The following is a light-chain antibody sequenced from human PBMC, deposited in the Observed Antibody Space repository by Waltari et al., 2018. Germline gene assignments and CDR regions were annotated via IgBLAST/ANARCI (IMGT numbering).Light chain of an antibody. V-gene: IGKV3-20*01. J-gene: IGKJ1*01. CDR2: FAS. Sequence: EIVLTQSPGTLSVSPGERATLSCRASQSMSNTYITWYQQKPGQPPRLLMYFASTRVTGVPDRFSGSGSGTDFILTISRLEPEDSAVYYCQQYGDSWWTFGQGTKVEIK. CDR3: QQYGDSWWT. CDR1: QSMSNTY.